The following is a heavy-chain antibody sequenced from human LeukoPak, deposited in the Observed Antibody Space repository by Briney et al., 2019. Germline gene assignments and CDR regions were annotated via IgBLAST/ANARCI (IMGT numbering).Heavy chain of an antibody. V-gene: IGHV3-11*04. J-gene: IGHJ6*03. CDR1: GFTFSNYA. Sequence: GGSLRLSCAASGFTFSNYAMGWVRQAPGKGLEWVSYISSSGSTIYYADSVKGRFTISRDNAKNSLYLQMNSLGAEDTAVYYCARATGSYYYYYYMDVWGKGTTVTVSS. CDR2: ISSSGSTI. D-gene: IGHD1-1*01. CDR3: ARATGSYYYYYYMDV.